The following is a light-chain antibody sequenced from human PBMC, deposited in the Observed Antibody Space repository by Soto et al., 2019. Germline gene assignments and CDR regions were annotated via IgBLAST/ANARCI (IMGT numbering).Light chain of an antibody. J-gene: IGKJ4*01. CDR3: QQYGSSLT. Sequence: EMVMTQSPATLSVSPGERATLSCRASQSVGTNLAWYQQKPGQAPRLLIYGASSRATGIPDRFSGSGSGSDFTLTISRLEPEDFAVYYCQQYGSSLTFGGGTKVDIK. V-gene: IGKV3-20*01. CDR1: QSVGTN. CDR2: GAS.